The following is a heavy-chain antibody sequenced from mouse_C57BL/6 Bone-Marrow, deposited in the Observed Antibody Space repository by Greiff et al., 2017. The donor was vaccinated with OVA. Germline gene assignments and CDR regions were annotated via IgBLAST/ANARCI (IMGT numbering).Heavy chain of an antibody. CDR2: IDPSDSYT. CDR1: GYTFTSYW. Sequence: QVQLKQPGAELVMPGASVKLSCKASGYTFTSYWMHWVKQRPGQGLEWIGEIDPSDSYTNYNQKFKGKSTLTVDKSSSTAYMQLSSLTSEDSAVYYCARPYYGSSSGNFDYWGQGTTLTVSS. CDR3: ARPYYGSSSGNFDY. V-gene: IGHV1-69*01. J-gene: IGHJ2*01. D-gene: IGHD1-1*01.